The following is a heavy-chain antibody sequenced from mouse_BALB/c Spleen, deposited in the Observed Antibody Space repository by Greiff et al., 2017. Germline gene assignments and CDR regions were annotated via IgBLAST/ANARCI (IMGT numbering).Heavy chain of an antibody. J-gene: IGHJ4*01. CDR3: ARKGTVSYAMDY. V-gene: IGHV1-80*01. D-gene: IGHD1-1*01. CDR2: IYPGDGDT. Sequence: LQESGAELVRPGSSVKISCKASGYAFSSYWMNWVKQRPGQGLEWIGQIYPGDGDTNYNGKFKGKATLTADKSSSTAYMQLSSLTSEDSAVYFCARKGTVSYAMDYWGQGTSVTVSS. CDR1: GYAFSSYW.